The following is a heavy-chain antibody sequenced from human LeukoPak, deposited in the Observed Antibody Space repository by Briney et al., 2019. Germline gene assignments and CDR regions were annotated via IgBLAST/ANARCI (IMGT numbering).Heavy chain of an antibody. Sequence: TSETLSLTCAVYGGSFSGYYWSWIRQPPGKGLEWIGEINHSGSTNYNPSLKSRVTISVDTSKNQFSLKLSSVTAADTAVYYCARHVPVAAGTRSVWAFDIWGQGTMVTVSS. CDR2: INHSGST. CDR3: ARHVPVAAGTRSVWAFDI. D-gene: IGHD6-13*01. CDR1: GGSFSGYY. J-gene: IGHJ3*02. V-gene: IGHV4-34*01.